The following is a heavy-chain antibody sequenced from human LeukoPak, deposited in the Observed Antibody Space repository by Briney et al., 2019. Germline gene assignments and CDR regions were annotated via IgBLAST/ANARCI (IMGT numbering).Heavy chain of an antibody. CDR3: ARGRAYFD. V-gene: IGHV4-34*01. CDR2: INHSGST. Sequence: SETLSLTCAVYGGSFSGYYWNWIRQPPGKGLEWIGEINHSGSTNYNPSLKSRVTVSLDTSKNQFSLKLSSVTAADTAVYYCARGRAYFDWGQGTLVTASS. CDR1: GGSFSGYY. J-gene: IGHJ4*02. D-gene: IGHD3-9*01.